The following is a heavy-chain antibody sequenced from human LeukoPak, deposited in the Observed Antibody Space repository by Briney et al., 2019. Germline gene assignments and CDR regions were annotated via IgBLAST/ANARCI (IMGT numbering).Heavy chain of an antibody. CDR1: GFTFSSYA. V-gene: IGHV3-23*01. Sequence: GGSLRLTCAVSGFTFSSYAMSWVRQAPGKGLEWVSTISGGGGSTYYADSVKGRFTISRDNSKNTLYLQMNSLRAEDTAVYYCAREGASSSFGYWGQGTLVTVSS. CDR3: AREGASSSFGY. D-gene: IGHD6-13*01. CDR2: ISGGGGST. J-gene: IGHJ4*02.